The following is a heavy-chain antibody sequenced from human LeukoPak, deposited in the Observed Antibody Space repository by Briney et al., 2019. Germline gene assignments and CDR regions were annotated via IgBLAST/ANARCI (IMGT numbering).Heavy chain of an antibody. Sequence: SETLSLTCTVSGGSISSYYWSWIRQPPGKGLEWIGYIYYSGSTNYNPSLKSRVTISVDTSKNQFSLKLSSVTAADTAVYYCARDRGYSSGWYYFDYWGQGTLVTVSS. D-gene: IGHD6-19*01. CDR2: IYYSGST. J-gene: IGHJ4*02. CDR3: ARDRGYSSGWYYFDY. V-gene: IGHV4-59*01. CDR1: GGSISSYY.